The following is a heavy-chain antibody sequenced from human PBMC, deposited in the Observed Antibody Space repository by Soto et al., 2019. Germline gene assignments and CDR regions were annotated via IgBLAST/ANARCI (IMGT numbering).Heavy chain of an antibody. Sequence: QVQLQESGPGLVKPSQTLSLTCTVSGGSTSSADYFWSWIRQPPGKGLEWSGYIYYTGTTNYNPALKSRVAMSIDTSKNQFSLKLSSVTAADTAVYYCVRAWGRADSVIPMLKYVLDIWGQGTMVTVSS. J-gene: IGHJ3*02. D-gene: IGHD3-16*01. CDR1: GGSTSSADYF. CDR2: IYYTGTT. CDR3: VRAWGRADSVIPMLKYVLDI. V-gene: IGHV4-30-4*01.